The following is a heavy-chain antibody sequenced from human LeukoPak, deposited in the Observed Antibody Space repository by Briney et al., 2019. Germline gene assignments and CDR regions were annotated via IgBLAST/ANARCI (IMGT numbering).Heavy chain of an antibody. Sequence: PGRSLRLSCAVSGFSFRSYGMHWVRQAPGKGLEWLTAISFDRNNEYYADSVKGRFTISRDNSKNTLYLQMNSLRAEDTAVYYCARATYYYDSSGYYFDYWGQGTLVTVSS. CDR2: ISFDRNNE. D-gene: IGHD3-22*01. CDR3: ARATYYYDSSGYYFDY. J-gene: IGHJ4*02. V-gene: IGHV3-30*03. CDR1: GFSFRSYG.